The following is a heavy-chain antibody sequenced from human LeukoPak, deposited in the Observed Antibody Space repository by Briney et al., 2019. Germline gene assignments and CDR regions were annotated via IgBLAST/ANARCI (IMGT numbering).Heavy chain of an antibody. J-gene: IGHJ4*02. CDR1: GYTFTGYY. D-gene: IGHD3-10*01. CDR2: INPNSGGT. CDR3: ARGWLYCSGTFPCYFDY. V-gene: IGHV1-2*06. Sequence: ASVKVSCKASGYTFTGYYMHWVRQAPGQGLEWMGRINPNSGGTNYAQKFQDRVTMTRDTSTSTVYMELSSLTSDDTAVYYCARGWLYCSGTFPCYFDYWGQGTLVTVSS.